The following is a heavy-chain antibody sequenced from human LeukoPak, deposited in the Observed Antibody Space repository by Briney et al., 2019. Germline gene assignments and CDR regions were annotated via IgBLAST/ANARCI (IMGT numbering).Heavy chain of an antibody. Sequence: ASVKVSCKASGYSFTSHYMHWVRQAPGQGLEWLGLINPSGSSTLYAQKFQGRVTMTRDMSTTTDYMELSSLRSEDTAVYYCARVPPFVLGATAYFDYWGQGTLVTVSS. D-gene: IGHD1-26*01. V-gene: IGHV1-46*01. CDR1: GYSFTSHY. CDR3: ARVPPFVLGATAYFDY. J-gene: IGHJ4*02. CDR2: INPSGSST.